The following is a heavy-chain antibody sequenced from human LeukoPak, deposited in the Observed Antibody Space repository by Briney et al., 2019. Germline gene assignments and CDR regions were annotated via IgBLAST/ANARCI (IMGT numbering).Heavy chain of an antibody. CDR1: GFTFSSYA. CDR3: AEEPIEVAGTFDY. Sequence: GGSLRLSCAASGFTFSSYAMSWVRQDPGKGLEWVSAISGSGHRTWYADSMKGRFTISRDNSKDTLYLQMNSLRAEDTAVYYCAEEPIEVAGTFDYWGQGAPVTVSS. D-gene: IGHD6-19*01. V-gene: IGHV3-23*01. CDR2: ISGSGHRT. J-gene: IGHJ4*02.